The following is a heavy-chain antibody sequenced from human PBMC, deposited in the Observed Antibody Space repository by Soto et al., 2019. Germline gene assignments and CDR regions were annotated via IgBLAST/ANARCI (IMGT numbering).Heavy chain of an antibody. Sequence: QVQLVQSGAEVKKPGSSVKVSCKASGGTFSSYAISWVRQAPGQGLEWMGGIIPIFGTANYAQKFQGRVTITEDESTSTAYMELSSLRSEDTAVYYCARGERITIFGVVRAPGYGMAVWGQGTTVTVSS. CDR2: IIPIFGTA. J-gene: IGHJ6*02. D-gene: IGHD3-3*01. CDR3: ARGERITIFGVVRAPGYGMAV. V-gene: IGHV1-69*01. CDR1: GGTFSSYA.